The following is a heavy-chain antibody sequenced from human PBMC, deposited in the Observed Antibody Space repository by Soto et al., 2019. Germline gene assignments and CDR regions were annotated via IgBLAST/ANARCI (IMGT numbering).Heavy chain of an antibody. V-gene: IGHV2-70*01. J-gene: IGHJ4*02. CDR3: ARVPGYYDSSGFIGFDS. CDR2: IDWDDDK. CDR1: GFSLTTGGMC. D-gene: IGHD3-22*01. Sequence: SVPTLVNPTETLTLTCTFSGFSLTTGGMCVAWIRQPPGKALEWLALIDWDDDKNYSTSLKTRLTISKDTSKNQVVLTMTNMDPVDTATYYCARVPGYYDSSGFIGFDSWGQGTLVTVSS.